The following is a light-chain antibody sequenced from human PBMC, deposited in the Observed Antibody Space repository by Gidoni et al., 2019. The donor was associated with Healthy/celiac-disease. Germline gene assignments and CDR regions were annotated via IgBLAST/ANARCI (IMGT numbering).Light chain of an antibody. CDR3: QSYDSSLSGYVV. CDR2: GNS. Sequence: QSVLTQPPSVSGAPGQRVPISCTGSSSNIGAGYDVHWYQQLPGTAPKLLIYGNSNRPSGVPDRFSGSKSGTSASLAITGFQAEDEADYYCQSYDSSLSGYVVFGGGTKLTVL. J-gene: IGLJ2*01. V-gene: IGLV1-40*01. CDR1: SSNIGAGYD.